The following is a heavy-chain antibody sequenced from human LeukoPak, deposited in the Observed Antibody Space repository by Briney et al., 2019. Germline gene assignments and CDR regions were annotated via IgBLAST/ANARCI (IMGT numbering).Heavy chain of an antibody. CDR1: GFNFSSHG. CDR3: ARRHTIFGVVTVNDFEF. D-gene: IGHD3-3*01. V-gene: IGHV3-30*02. CDR2: IQYDGSSI. Sequence: GGSLRLSCAASGFNFSSHGMHWVRQAPGKGLEWVAYIQYDGSSIYYVESVKGGFTVSRDNSKNILFLQMKSLRAEDTAVYYCARRHTIFGVVTVNDFEFWGQGTLVTVSS. J-gene: IGHJ4*02.